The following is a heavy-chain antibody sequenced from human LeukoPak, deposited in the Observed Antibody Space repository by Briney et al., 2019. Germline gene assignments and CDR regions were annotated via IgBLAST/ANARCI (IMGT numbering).Heavy chain of an antibody. CDR2: ISVRSNYI. CDR1: GYTSSSYS. Sequence: PGGSLRLSCLASGYTSSSYSINWVRQAPGKGLEWVSSISVRSNYIYYADSVRGRFRISRDDARDSLYLQMNSLRVEDTAVYYCASVPGETKKRAIDYWGQGILVTVSS. D-gene: IGHD3-10*01. CDR3: ASVPGETKKRAIDY. V-gene: IGHV3-21*01. J-gene: IGHJ4*02.